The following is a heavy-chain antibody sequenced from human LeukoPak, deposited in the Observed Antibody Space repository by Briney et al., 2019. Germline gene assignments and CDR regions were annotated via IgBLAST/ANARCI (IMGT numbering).Heavy chain of an antibody. Sequence: PTGGSLRLSCAASGFTVSSNYMSWVRQAPGKGLEWVSIIYSGGSTYYADSVKGRFTIPRDDSKNTLYLQMNSLRAEDTAVYYCAADFPSVDWGQGTLVTVSS. V-gene: IGHV3-53*01. CDR3: AADFPSVD. J-gene: IGHJ4*02. CDR2: IYSGGST. CDR1: GFTVSSNY. D-gene: IGHD3-10*01.